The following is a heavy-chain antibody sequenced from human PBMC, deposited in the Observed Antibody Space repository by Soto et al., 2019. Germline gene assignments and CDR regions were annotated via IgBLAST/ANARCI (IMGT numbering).Heavy chain of an antibody. J-gene: IGHJ4*02. V-gene: IGHV4-39*01. CDR1: GGSISSSIYY. CDR3: ARQPTIFGVVIIGYFDY. Sequence: PSETLSLTCTVSGGSISSSIYYWGWLRQPPGKGLEWIGSIYYSGSTYYNPSLKSRVTISVDTSKNQFSLKLSSVTAADTAVYYCARQPTIFGVVIIGYFDYWGQGTLVTVSS. D-gene: IGHD3-3*01. CDR2: IYYSGST.